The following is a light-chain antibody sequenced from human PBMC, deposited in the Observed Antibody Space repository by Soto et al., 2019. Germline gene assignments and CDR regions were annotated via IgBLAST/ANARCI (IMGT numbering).Light chain of an antibody. CDR3: QQYGSSGT. J-gene: IGKJ1*01. CDR1: QNINSN. CDR2: RAS. Sequence: EIVMPQSPATPSVSPGESATLSCRASQNINSNLAWYQQKPGQAPRLLIYRASTMATGIPASFSGGGSGTDFPPTISRLEPEYFALDYCQQYGSSGTFGQGTKVDI. V-gene: IGKV3D-15*01.